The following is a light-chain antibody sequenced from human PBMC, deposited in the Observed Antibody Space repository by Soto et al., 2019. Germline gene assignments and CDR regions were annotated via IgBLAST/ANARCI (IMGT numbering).Light chain of an antibody. CDR1: SSDVGTYNH. V-gene: IGLV2-14*01. CDR3: CSFTTSSTLV. J-gene: IGLJ1*01. Sequence: QSALTQPASVSGSPGQSITISCTVTSSDVGTYNHVSWYQQHPGKAPQLIIYEVSNRPSGLSNRFSASKSGNTASLTISGLQAEDEADYYCCSFTTSSTLVFGTGTKVTVL. CDR2: EVS.